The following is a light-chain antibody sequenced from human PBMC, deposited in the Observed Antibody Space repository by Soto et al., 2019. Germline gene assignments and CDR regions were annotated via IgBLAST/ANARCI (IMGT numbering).Light chain of an antibody. Sequence: EIVMTQSPATLSVSAGERVTLSCRASPCVSSNLAWYQQKPGQAPRLLIYGASTRSTGIPARFSGSGSGTAFTLTISSVQFDDFGVYACEQYNNWPPLTFGGGTKVEIK. J-gene: IGKJ4*01. CDR1: PCVSSN. V-gene: IGKV3D-15*01. CDR2: GAS. CDR3: EQYNNWPPLT.